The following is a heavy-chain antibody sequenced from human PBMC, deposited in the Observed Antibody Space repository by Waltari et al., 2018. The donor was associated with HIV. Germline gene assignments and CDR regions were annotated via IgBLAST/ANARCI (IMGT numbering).Heavy chain of an antibody. Sequence: EVLMVESGGGLVQHGGSLGLSYPAAGFTCSYFWLHWVRQAPGKGLVWVSRISGDGSSTTYADPVKGRFTISRDNPKNTLYLQMDSLRVEDTAVYYCVREVVVAATWWFDPWGQGTLVTVSS. CDR2: ISGDGSST. CDR3: VREVVVAATWWFDP. V-gene: IGHV3-74*01. D-gene: IGHD2-15*01. J-gene: IGHJ5*02. CDR1: GFTCSYFW.